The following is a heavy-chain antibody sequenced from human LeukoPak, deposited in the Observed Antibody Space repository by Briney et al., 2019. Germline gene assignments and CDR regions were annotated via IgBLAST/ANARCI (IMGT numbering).Heavy chain of an antibody. Sequence: GASGKVSCKVSGHSLNEISMYWVRQAPGKGLECMGLFDPEDGETIYAQRFKGRLTLTGDTSTDTVYMDLSSLTPEDTAVYYCATGATIPAGFDFWGQGTLVTVSS. CDR2: FDPEDGET. V-gene: IGHV1-24*01. CDR3: ATGATIPAGFDF. D-gene: IGHD5-24*01. CDR1: GHSLNEIS. J-gene: IGHJ4*02.